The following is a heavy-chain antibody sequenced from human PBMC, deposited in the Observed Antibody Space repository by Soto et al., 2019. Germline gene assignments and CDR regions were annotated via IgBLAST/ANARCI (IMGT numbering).Heavy chain of an antibody. CDR2: LSRSGGAT. CDR3: SKGEMSTVRNSFDP. V-gene: IGHV3-23*01. CDR1: GFNTRFYS. J-gene: IGHJ5*02. D-gene: IGHD4-4*01. Sequence: GGSLRLSCTASGFNTRFYSMSWVRQTPGKGLEWVAALSRSGGATYYADSVRGRFTISRDASKDTLFLQMSNLRAEDTALYYCSKGEMSTVRNSFDPWGQGTLVTVSS.